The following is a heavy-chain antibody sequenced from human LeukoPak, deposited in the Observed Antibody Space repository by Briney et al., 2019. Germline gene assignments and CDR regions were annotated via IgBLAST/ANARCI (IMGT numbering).Heavy chain of an antibody. CDR3: ARGGSDYYDSSEAFDI. CDR1: GGSISSYY. J-gene: IGHJ3*02. V-gene: IGHV4-59*01. Sequence: SETLSLTCTVSGGSISSYYWSWIRQPPGKGLEWIGYIYYSGSTNYNPSLKSRVTISVDTSTNQFSLKLSSVTAADTAVYYCARGGSDYYDSSEAFDIWGQGTMVTVSS. CDR2: IYYSGST. D-gene: IGHD3-22*01.